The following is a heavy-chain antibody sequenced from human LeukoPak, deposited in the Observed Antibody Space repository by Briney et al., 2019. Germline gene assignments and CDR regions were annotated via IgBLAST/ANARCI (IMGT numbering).Heavy chain of an antibody. D-gene: IGHD3-22*01. CDR2: ITPNADRA. CDR3: AIMHGYYDGSGYWVQ. V-gene: IGHV3-23*01. Sequence: GGSLRLSCAASGFTFGSYGMSWVRQAPGKGLEWVSFITPNADRASYADSVKGRFTISRDNPRNTLYMQMNSLRDEDTAVYYCAIMHGYYDGSGYWVQWGQGTLVTVSS. CDR1: GFTFGSYG. J-gene: IGHJ1*01.